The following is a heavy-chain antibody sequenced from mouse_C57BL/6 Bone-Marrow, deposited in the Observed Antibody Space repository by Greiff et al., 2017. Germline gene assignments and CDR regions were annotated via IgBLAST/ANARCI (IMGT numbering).Heavy chain of an antibody. D-gene: IGHD1-1*01. CDR1: GYTFTSYT. V-gene: IGHV1-4*01. CDR2: INPSSGYT. J-gene: IGHJ2*01. CDR3: ASGSSYHY. Sequence: QVQLKQSGAELARPGASVKMSCKASGYTFTSYTMHWVKQRPGQGLEWIGYINPSSGYTKYNQKFKDKATLTADKSSSTAYMQLSSLTSEDSAVYYCASGSSYHYWGQGTTLTVSS.